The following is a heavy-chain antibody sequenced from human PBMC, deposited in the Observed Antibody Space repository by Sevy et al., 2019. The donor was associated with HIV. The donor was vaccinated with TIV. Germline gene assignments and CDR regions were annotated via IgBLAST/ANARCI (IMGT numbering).Heavy chain of an antibody. CDR2: ISASGGST. Sequence: GGSLRLSCAASGFTFSSYAMSWVRQAPGKGLEWVSAISASGGSTYYADSVKGWFTISRDNSKKNVYLDMNSLRAEDTAIFYCAKEETTGYIWGQRTLVTDSS. CDR3: AKEETTGYI. D-gene: IGHD3-9*01. J-gene: IGHJ4*02. V-gene: IGHV3-23*01. CDR1: GFTFSSYA.